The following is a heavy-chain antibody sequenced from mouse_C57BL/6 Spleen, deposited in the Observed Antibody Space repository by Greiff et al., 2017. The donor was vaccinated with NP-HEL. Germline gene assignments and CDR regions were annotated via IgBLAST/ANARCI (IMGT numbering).Heavy chain of an antibody. Sequence: EVKLQESVAELVRPGASVKLSCTASGFNIKNTYMHWVKQRPEQGLEWIGRIDPANGNTKYAPKFQGKPTITADPSSNTAYLQLSSLTAEDTAIYYCARNDGYSGYFDYWGQGTTLTVSS. CDR3: ARNDGYSGYFDY. CDR2: IDPANGNT. CDR1: GFNIKNTY. V-gene: IGHV14-3*01. D-gene: IGHD2-3*01. J-gene: IGHJ2*01.